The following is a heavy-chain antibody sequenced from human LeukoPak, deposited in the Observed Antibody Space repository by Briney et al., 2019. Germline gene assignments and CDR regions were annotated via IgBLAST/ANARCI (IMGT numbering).Heavy chain of an antibody. CDR2: IYTSGST. V-gene: IGHV4-4*07. D-gene: IGHD3-16*02. Sequence: SETLSLTCTVSGGSISSYYWSWIRQPAGKGLEWIGRIYTSGSTNYNPSLKSRVTMSVDTSKNQFSLKLSSVTAADMAVYYCASCPRGVIVSADDAFDIWGQGTMVTVSS. CDR3: ASCPRGVIVSADDAFDI. J-gene: IGHJ3*02. CDR1: GGSISSYY.